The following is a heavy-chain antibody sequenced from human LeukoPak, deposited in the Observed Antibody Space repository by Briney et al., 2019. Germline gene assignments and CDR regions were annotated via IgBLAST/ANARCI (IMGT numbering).Heavy chain of an antibody. J-gene: IGHJ4*02. V-gene: IGHV4-34*01. CDR3: AKDMGSSREGQWLVGFDY. CDR1: GGSFSGYY. CDR2: INHSGRT. Sequence: PSETLSLTCAVYGGSFSGYYWSWIRQPPGKGLEWIGEINHSGRTNYNSSLKSRVTISVDTSKNQFSLKLSSVTAADTAVYYCAKDMGSSREGQWLVGFDYWGQGTLVTVSS. D-gene: IGHD6-19*01.